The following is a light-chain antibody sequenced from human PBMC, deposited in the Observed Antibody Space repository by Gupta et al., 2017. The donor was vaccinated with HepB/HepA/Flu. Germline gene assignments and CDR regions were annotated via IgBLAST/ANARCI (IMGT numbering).Light chain of an antibody. V-gene: IGKV3-11*01. J-gene: IGKJ4*01. Sequence: EIVLTQSPATLSLSPGGRATLSSRASQSVSSYLAWYQQNPGQAPRLLIYDASNRATGIRARFSGSGSGTDFTLTIISREPEDFAVYYCQQRSNWPLTFGGGTKVEIK. CDR1: QSVSSY. CDR2: DAS. CDR3: QQRSNWPLT.